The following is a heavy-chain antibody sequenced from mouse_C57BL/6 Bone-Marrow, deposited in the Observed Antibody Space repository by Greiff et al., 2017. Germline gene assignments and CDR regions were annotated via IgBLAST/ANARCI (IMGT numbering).Heavy chain of an antibody. J-gene: IGHJ1*03. CDR1: GYTFTSYW. D-gene: IGHD2-3*01. Sequence: QVQLQQSGAELVMPGASVKLSCKASGYTFTSYWMHWVKQRPGQGLEWIGEIDPSDSYTNYNQKVKGKSTLTVDKSSSTAYMQLSSLTSEDSAVYYCARPIDDGYPWYVDVGGTGTTVTVSA. V-gene: IGHV1-69*01. CDR2: IDPSDSYT. CDR3: ARPIDDGYPWYVDV.